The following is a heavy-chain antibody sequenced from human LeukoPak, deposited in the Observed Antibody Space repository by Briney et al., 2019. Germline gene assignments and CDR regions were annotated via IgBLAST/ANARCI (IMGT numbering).Heavy chain of an antibody. D-gene: IGHD4/OR15-4a*01. CDR3: ARVPNDAFDI. CDR2: INPNSGGT. CDR1: EYTFTAYY. Sequence: ASVKVSCKASEYTFTAYYMHWVRQAPGQGLEWMGWINPNSGGTNYAEQFQGRVTMTTDTSNSTAYMELSRLTSDDTAVYYCARVPNDAFDIWGQGTMVTVSS. V-gene: IGHV1-2*02. J-gene: IGHJ3*02.